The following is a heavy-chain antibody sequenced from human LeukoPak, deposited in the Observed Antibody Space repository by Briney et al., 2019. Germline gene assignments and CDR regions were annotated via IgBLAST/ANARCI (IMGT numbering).Heavy chain of an antibody. CDR3: ARGRYCSSTSCYNPLSIDSRQPD. J-gene: IGHJ4*02. CDR2: INHSGST. Sequence: SETLSLTCAVYGGSFSGYYWSWIRQPPGKGLEWIGEINHSGSTNYNPSLKSRVTISVDTSKNQFSLKLSSVTAADTAVYYCARGRYCSSTSCYNPLSIDSRQPDWGQGTLVTVSS. CDR1: GGSFSGYY. V-gene: IGHV4-34*01. D-gene: IGHD2-2*02.